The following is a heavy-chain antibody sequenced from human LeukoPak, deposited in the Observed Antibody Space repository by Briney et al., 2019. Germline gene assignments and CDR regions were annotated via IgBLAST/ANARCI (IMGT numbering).Heavy chain of an antibody. CDR1: GFTFSDFA. D-gene: IGHD1-26*01. CDR3: AKQEGALIQNWCFDH. V-gene: IGHV3-23*03. J-gene: IGHJ4*02. CDR2: IEKDASRA. Sequence: HPGGSLRLSCGASGFTFSDFAMSWVRLAPGKGLEWVSSIEKDASRAYYADSVRGRFTVSRDNSKNTLYLQMSSLRVEDTALYYCAKQEGALIQNWCFDHWGLGTLVTVSS.